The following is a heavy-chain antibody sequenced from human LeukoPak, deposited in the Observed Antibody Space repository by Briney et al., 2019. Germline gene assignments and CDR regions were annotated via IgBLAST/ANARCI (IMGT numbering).Heavy chain of an antibody. CDR3: VREYGGLYSSGWYTSGSFDY. CDR2: IYHSGST. J-gene: IGHJ4*02. D-gene: IGHD6-19*01. Sequence: PSETLSLTCTVSGGSISSGGYYWSWIRQPPGKGLEWIGYIYHSGSTYYNPSLKSRVTISVDTSKNQFSLKLSSVTAADTAVYYCVREYGGLYSSGWYTSGSFDYWGQGTLVTVSS. V-gene: IGHV4-30-2*01. CDR1: GGSISSGGYY.